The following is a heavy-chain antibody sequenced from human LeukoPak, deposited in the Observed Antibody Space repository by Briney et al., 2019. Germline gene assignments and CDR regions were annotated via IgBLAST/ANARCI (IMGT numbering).Heavy chain of an antibody. CDR1: GFTFDDYG. V-gene: IGHV3-20*04. CDR3: AKDADISVELVVITSFDS. CDR2: INWNGGST. D-gene: IGHD3-22*01. Sequence: PGGSLRLSCAASGFTFDDYGMSWVRQAPGKGLEWVSGINWNGGSTGYADSVKGRFTISRDNSKNMLYLQMNSLRAEDTALYYCAKDADISVELVVITSFDSWGQGTLVTVSS. J-gene: IGHJ4*02.